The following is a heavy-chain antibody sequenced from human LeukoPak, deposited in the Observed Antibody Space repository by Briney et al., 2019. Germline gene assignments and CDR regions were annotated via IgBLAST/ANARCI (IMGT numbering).Heavy chain of an antibody. Sequence: SVKVSCKASGGTLSSYAITWVRQAPGQGLEWMGRIITFLDIANYAQKFQGRVTITADKSKTTVYMEMSSLRSDDTAVYYCARGSDSGSPPGYWGQGTLDTVSS. CDR2: IITFLDIA. V-gene: IGHV1-69*04. CDR1: GGTLSSYA. D-gene: IGHD1-26*01. CDR3: ARGSDSGSPPGY. J-gene: IGHJ4*02.